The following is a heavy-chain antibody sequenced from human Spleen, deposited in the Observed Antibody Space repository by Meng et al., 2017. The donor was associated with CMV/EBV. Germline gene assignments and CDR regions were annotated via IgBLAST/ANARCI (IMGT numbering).Heavy chain of an antibody. D-gene: IGHD4-11*01. CDR3: ARDDVPTVTYYGMDV. V-gene: IGHV4-38-2*02. J-gene: IGHJ6*02. Sequence: SETLSLTCTVSNYSINSGYYWGWIRQPPGKGLECIGNMHPTGRSYYNSSLKSRVTTSLDTSKNQFSLRLTSVTAADTAVYYCARDDVPTVTYYGMDVWGQGTTVTVSS. CDR1: NYSINSGYY. CDR2: MHPTGRS.